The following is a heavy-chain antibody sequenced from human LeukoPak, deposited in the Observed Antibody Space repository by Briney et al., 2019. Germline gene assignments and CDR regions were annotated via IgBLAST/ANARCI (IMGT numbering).Heavy chain of an antibody. D-gene: IGHD4-17*01. J-gene: IGHJ4*02. CDR1: GGSISSYY. V-gene: IGHV4-4*07. CDR3: ARSASYGDYVDY. CDR2: IYTSGST. Sequence: SETLSLTCTVSGGSISSYYWSWIRQPAGKGLEWIGRIYTSGSTNYNPSLKSRVTISVDTSKNQFSLKLSSVTAADTAVYYCARSASYGDYVDYWGQGTLVTVSS.